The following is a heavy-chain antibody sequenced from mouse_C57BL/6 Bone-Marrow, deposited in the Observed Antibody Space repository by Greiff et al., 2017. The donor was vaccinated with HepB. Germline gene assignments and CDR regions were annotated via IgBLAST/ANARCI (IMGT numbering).Heavy chain of an antibody. D-gene: IGHD1-1*01. CDR3: ARSIYGSSPYFDY. J-gene: IGHJ2*01. CDR2: INPGSGGT. Sequence: QVQLQQSGAELVRPGTSVKVSCKASGYAFTNYLIEWVKQRPGQGLEWIGVINPGSGGTNYNEKFKGKATLTADNSSSTAYMQLSSLTSEDSAVYFCARSIYGSSPYFDYWGQGTTLTVSS. CDR1: GYAFTNYL. V-gene: IGHV1-54*01.